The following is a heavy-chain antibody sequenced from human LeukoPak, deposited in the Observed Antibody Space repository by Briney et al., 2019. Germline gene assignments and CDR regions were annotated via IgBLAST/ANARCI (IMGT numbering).Heavy chain of an antibody. CDR2: INWNGDST. CDR3: ARVISSSWSGGFAV. D-gene: IGHD2-2*01. J-gene: IGHJ3*01. CDR1: GFTFDDYG. V-gene: IGHV3-20*04. Sequence: GGSPRLSCAASGFTFDDYGMSWVRQAPGKGLEWVSGINWNGDSTRYADSVKGRFTISRENAKKSLYLQMNSLRAEDTALYYCARVISSSWSGGFAVWGQGTMVTVSS.